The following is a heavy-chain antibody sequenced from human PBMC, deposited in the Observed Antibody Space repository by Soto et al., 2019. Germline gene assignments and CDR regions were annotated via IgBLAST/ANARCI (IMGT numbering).Heavy chain of an antibody. D-gene: IGHD3-9*01. CDR2: IYYSGST. Sequence: SETLSLTCVVSGASLSSYYWSWIRQPPGKGLEWIGYIYYSGSTNYNPSLKSRVTISVDTSKNQFSLKLRSVTAEDTAVYFCARHPMVRDFDWLLYYDSWGKGALVPVSS. CDR3: ARHPMVRDFDWLLYYDS. J-gene: IGHJ4*02. CDR1: GASLSSYY. V-gene: IGHV4-59*08.